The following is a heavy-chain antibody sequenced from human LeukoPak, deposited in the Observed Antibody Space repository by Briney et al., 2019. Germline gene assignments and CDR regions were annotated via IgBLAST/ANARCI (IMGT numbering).Heavy chain of an antibody. CDR2: ISGSGGST. V-gene: IGHV3-23*01. J-gene: IGHJ4*02. CDR3: AKVSIFGLVIPHFDY. Sequence: GGSLRLSCAASGFTFSSYAMSWVRQAPGKGLEWVSAISGSGGSTYYADSVKGRFTISRDNSKNTLYLQMNSLRAEDTAVYYCAKVSIFGLVIPHFDYWGQGTLVTVSS. CDR1: GFTFSSYA. D-gene: IGHD3/OR15-3a*01.